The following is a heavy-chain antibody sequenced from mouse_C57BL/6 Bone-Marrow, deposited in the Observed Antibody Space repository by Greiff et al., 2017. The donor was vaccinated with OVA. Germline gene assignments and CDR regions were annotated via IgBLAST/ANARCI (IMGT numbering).Heavy chain of an antibody. V-gene: IGHV1-61*01. Sequence: VQLQQPGAELVRPGSSVKLSCKASGYTFTSYWMDWVKQRPGQGLEWIGNIYPSDSETHYNQKFKDKATLTVDKSSSTASMQLSSLTSEDSAVYYCARDDYEGNWFAYWGQGTLVTVSA. J-gene: IGHJ3*01. D-gene: IGHD2-4*01. CDR3: ARDDYEGNWFAY. CDR2: IYPSDSET. CDR1: GYTFTSYW.